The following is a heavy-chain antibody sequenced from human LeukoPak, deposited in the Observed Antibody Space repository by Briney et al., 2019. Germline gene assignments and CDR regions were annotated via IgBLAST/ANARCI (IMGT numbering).Heavy chain of an antibody. J-gene: IGHJ4*02. CDR1: GYTLTELS. D-gene: IGHD1-7*01. CDR2: FYPEDGET. V-gene: IGHV1-24*01. Sequence: GSVTVSCKVSGYTLTELSMHWVRQAPGKGLEWMGGFYPEDGETIYAQKFQGRVTMTEDTSTDTAYMELSSLRSEGTAVYYCATQNRYNWNYRVDYWGQGTLVTVSS. CDR3: ATQNRYNWNYRVDY.